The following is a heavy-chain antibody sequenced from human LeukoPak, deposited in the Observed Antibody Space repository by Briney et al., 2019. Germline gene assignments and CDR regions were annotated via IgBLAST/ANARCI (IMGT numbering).Heavy chain of an antibody. V-gene: IGHV3-21*01. CDR2: ISSSSSYI. J-gene: IGHJ4*02. D-gene: IGHD3-10*01. CDR1: GFTFSSYA. CDR3: ARDYYGSGSYPHY. Sequence: PGGSLRLSCAASGFTFSSYAMHWVRQAPGKGLEWVSSISSSSSYIYYADSVKGRFTISRDNAKNSPYLQMNSLRAEDTAVYYCARDYYGSGSYPHYWGQGTLVTVSS.